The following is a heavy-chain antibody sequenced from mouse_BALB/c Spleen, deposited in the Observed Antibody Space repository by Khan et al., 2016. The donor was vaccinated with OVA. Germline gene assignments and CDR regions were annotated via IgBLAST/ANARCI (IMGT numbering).Heavy chain of an antibody. V-gene: IGHV2-2*02. CDR2: IWSGGIP. D-gene: IGHD2-4*01. Sequence: QVQLKESGPGLVQPSQSLSITCTASGFSLNTYGVHWVRQSPGKGLEWLGVIWSGGIPDYNAPFISRLSTSKDNSKSQVFFKMNILQANDTAIYYCARNYDYDEGLAYWGQGTLVTVSA. CDR1: GFSLNTYG. CDR3: ARNYDYDEGLAY. J-gene: IGHJ3*01.